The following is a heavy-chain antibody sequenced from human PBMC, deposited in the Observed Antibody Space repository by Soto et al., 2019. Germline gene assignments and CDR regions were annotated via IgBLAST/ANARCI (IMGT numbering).Heavy chain of an antibody. CDR3: AKYDLLDVGYFDY. CDR1: GFTFSSYG. J-gene: IGHJ4*02. D-gene: IGHD3-3*01. V-gene: IGHV3-30*18. CDR2: ISYDGSNK. Sequence: QVQLVESGGGVVQPGRSLRPSCAASGFTFSSYGMHWVRQAPGKGLEWVAVISYDGSNKYYADSVKGRFTISRDNSKNTLYLQMNSLRAEDTAVYYCAKYDLLDVGYFDYWGQGTLVTVSS.